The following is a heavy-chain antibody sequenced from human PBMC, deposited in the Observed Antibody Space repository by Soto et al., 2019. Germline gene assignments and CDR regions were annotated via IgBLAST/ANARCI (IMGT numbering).Heavy chain of an antibody. J-gene: IGHJ4*02. CDR2: FDPEDGET. Sequence: ASVKVSCKVSGYTLTELSMHWVRQAPGKGLEWMGGFDPEDGETIYAQKFQGRVTMTEDISTDTAYMELSNLRSEDTAVYYCATKLRPSYYDILTGYYESVDYWGQGTLVTVSS. D-gene: IGHD3-9*01. CDR3: ATKLRPSYYDILTGYYESVDY. CDR1: GYTLTELS. V-gene: IGHV1-24*01.